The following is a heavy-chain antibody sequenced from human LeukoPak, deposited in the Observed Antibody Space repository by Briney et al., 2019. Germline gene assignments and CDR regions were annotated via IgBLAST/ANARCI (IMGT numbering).Heavy chain of an antibody. CDR3: ARDPAWYCSSTSCYSYFDY. Sequence: GGSLRLSCAASGFTFSSYWMSWVRQAPGKGLEWVANIKQDGSEKYYVDSVKGRFTISRDNAKNSLYLQMNSLRAEDTAVYYCARDPAWYCSSTSCYSYFDYWGQGTLVTVSS. CDR1: GFTFSSYW. D-gene: IGHD2-2*01. CDR2: IKQDGSEK. J-gene: IGHJ4*02. V-gene: IGHV3-7*01.